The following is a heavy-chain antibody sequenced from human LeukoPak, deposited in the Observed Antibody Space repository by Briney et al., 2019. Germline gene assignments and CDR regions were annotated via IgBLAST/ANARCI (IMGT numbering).Heavy chain of an antibody. D-gene: IGHD3-10*01. CDR2: ISSSSSTI. J-gene: IGHJ4*02. V-gene: IGHV3-48*01. Sequence: GGSLRLSCAASGFTFSSYSMNWVRQAPGKGLEWVSYISSSSSTIYYADSVKGRFTISRDNAKNSLYLQMNSLRAEDTAVYYCARVYGSGSYYPHLDYWGQGTLVTVSS. CDR1: GFTFSSYS. CDR3: ARVYGSGSYYPHLDY.